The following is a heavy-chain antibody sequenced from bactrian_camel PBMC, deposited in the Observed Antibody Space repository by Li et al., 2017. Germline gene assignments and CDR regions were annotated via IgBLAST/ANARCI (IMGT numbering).Heavy chain of an antibody. CDR1: GFTFSSYA. Sequence: DVQLVESGGGLVQPGGSLRLSCAASGFTFSSYAMFWVRQAPGKGLEWVSAINSGGGSTYYADSVKGRFTISRDNAKNTLYLHLNSLKTEDTAMYYCAAETARFGGSGLQEVDFGYWGQGTQVTVS. CDR3: AAETARFGGSGLQEVDFGY. V-gene: IGHV3S31*01. J-gene: IGHJ6*01. D-gene: IGHD7*01. CDR2: INSGGGST.